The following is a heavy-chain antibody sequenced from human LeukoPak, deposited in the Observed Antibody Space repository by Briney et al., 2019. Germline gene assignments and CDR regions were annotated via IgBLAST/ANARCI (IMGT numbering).Heavy chain of an antibody. D-gene: IGHD2-2*01. CDR3: AREFSSTPEGFDY. J-gene: IGHJ4*02. CDR1: GFTFSDYY. Sequence: GGSLRLSCAASGFTFSDYYMSWIRQAPGKGLEWVSYISSRGSTIYYADSVKGRFTISRDNAKNSLYLQMNSLRAEDTAVYYCAREFSSTPEGFDYWGQGTLVTVSS. CDR2: ISSRGSTI. V-gene: IGHV3-11*01.